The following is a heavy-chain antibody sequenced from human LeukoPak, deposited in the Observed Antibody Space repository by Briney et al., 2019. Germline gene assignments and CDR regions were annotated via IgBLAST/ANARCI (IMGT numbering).Heavy chain of an antibody. D-gene: IGHD6-13*01. CDR2: ISYDGSNK. J-gene: IGHJ4*02. CDR1: GFTFSNYW. CDR3: AKPGISLSSSRGYFDY. V-gene: IGHV3-30*18. Sequence: GGSLRLSCAVSGFTFSNYWMSWVRQAPGKGLEWVAVISYDGSNKYYADSVKGRFTISRDNSKNTLYLQMNSLRAEDTAVYYCAKPGISLSSSRGYFDYWGQGTLVTVSS.